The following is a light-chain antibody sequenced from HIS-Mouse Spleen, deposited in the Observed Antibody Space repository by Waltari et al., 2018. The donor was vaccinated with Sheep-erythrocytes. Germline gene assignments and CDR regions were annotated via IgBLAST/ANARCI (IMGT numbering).Light chain of an antibody. CDR3: CSYAGSSTPWV. CDR1: SSNIGNNA. V-gene: IGLV1-36*01. J-gene: IGLJ3*02. CDR2: YDD. Sequence: QSVLTQPPSVSEAPRQRVTISCSGSSSNIGNNAVNWYQQRPGKAPKLLIYYDDLLPSGVSNRCSGSKSGNTASLTISGLQAEDEADYYCCSYAGSSTPWVFGGGTKLTVL.